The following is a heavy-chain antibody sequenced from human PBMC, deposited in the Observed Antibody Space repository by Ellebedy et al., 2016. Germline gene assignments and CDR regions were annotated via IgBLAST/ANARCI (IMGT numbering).Heavy chain of an antibody. J-gene: IGHJ4*02. D-gene: IGHD4-17*01. Sequence: SETLSLTXTVYGDSIRSSGRWWSWVRQAPGRGLEWIGEMYPKGYTNYNPSLKSRVTLSIDKTRNQFSLRLTSVTAADTAVYSCARHKTSVNAFDYWGLGTRVTVSS. CDR3: ARHKTSVNAFDY. CDR1: GDSIRSSGRW. V-gene: IGHV4-4*02. CDR2: MYPKGYT.